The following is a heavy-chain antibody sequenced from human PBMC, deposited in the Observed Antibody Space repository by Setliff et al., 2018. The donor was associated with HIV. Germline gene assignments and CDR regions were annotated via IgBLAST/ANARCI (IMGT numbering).Heavy chain of an antibody. CDR1: GGTFNNYV. J-gene: IGHJ5*02. Sequence: SVKVSCKAAGGTFNNYVFSWVRKAPGRGLEWIGTIIPILDTTNYAQKFQDRVTITTDESTSTAYMELRSLTSEDTAVYYCARDLDEAVKDADNYVPLDPWGQGTLVTVSS. CDR3: ARDLDEAVKDADNYVPLDP. CDR2: IIPILDTT. V-gene: IGHV1-69*11. D-gene: IGHD3-16*01.